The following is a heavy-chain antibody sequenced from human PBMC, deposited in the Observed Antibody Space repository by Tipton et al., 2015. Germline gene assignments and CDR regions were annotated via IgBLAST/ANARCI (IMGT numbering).Heavy chain of an antibody. D-gene: IGHD3-22*01. J-gene: IGHJ3*02. V-gene: IGHV5-51*01. CDR3: ARHVSFYYDTHGSDALDI. CDR2: IYPGDSDT. CDR1: GYSFVSYW. Sequence: VQLVQSGAEVKKPGESLKISCKGSGYSFVSYWIAWVRQMPGKGLEWMGIIYPGDSDTRYSPSFQGQVTISADKSISTAYLHWSILKASDTAMYYCARHVSFYYDTHGSDALDIWAQGTMVTVSS.